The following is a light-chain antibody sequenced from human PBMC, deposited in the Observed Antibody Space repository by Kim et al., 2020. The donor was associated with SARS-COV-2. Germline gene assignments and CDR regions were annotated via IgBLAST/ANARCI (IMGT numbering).Light chain of an antibody. CDR3: QSYDSSLSGYV. Sequence: RDTTSCTWSSSNIGACYDVHCYQQLPRTAPTLLIYGNINRPSVVPHRFSGSKSGTSASLAITGLQAEDDADYYCQSYDSSLSGYVFGTGTKVTVL. V-gene: IGLV1-40*01. CDR2: GNI. J-gene: IGLJ1*01. CDR1: SSNIGACYD.